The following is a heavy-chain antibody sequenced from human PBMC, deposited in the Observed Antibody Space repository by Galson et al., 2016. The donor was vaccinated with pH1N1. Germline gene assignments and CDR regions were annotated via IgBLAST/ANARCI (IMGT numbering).Heavy chain of an antibody. J-gene: IGHJ6*02. Sequence: SLRLSCAASGFTFTNAWMSWVRQAPGKGLEWVGRIKSKTDGGTTDYAAPVKGRFTISRDDSKNTLYLQMNSLKTEDTAVYYCTTGLVNPYYYYGMDVWGQGTTVTVSS. CDR3: TTGLVNPYYYYGMDV. V-gene: IGHV3-15*01. D-gene: IGHD4-23*01. CDR1: GFTFTNAW. CDR2: IKSKTDGGTT.